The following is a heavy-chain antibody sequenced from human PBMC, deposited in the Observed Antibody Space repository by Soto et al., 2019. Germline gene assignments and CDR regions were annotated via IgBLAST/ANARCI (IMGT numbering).Heavy chain of an antibody. CDR2: ISYDGSNK. V-gene: IGHV3-30*18. CDR3: AKVRYSRVLDI. Sequence: QVQLVESGGGVVQPGRSLRLSCAASGFTFRNYGIHWVRQAPGKGLEWVAVISYDGSNKYYADSVKGRFTISRDNSKNTLYLQMNSLRAEDTAVYYCAKVRYSRVLDIWCQGTMFTVSS. D-gene: IGHD1-26*01. J-gene: IGHJ3*02. CDR1: GFTFRNYG.